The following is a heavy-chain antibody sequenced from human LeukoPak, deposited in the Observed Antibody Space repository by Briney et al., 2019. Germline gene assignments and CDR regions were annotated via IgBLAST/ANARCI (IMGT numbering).Heavy chain of an antibody. CDR1: GFTFSSYD. Sequence: GGSLRLSCAASGFTFSSYDMHWVRQATGKGLEWVSAIGTADDTYYPGSVKGRFTISRENAKNSLYLQMNSLRAGDTAVYYCARVDGYSSSWSYDYWGQGTLVTVSS. CDR3: ARVDGYSSSWSYDY. D-gene: IGHD6-13*01. CDR2: IGTADDT. J-gene: IGHJ4*02. V-gene: IGHV3-13*01.